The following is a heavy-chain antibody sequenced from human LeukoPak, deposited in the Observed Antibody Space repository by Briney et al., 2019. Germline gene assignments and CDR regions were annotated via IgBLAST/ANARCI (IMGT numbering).Heavy chain of an antibody. CDR1: GFTFSSYA. CDR2: ISYDGSNK. D-gene: IGHD3-22*01. J-gene: IGHJ6*02. Sequence: GGSLRLSCAASGFTFSSYAMHWVRQAPGKGLEWVAVISYDGSNKYYADSVKGRFTISRDNSKNTLYLQMNSLRAEDTAVYYCARDKGITMIRGAIYGMDVWGQGTTVTVSS. CDR3: ARDKGITMIRGAIYGMDV. V-gene: IGHV3-30-3*01.